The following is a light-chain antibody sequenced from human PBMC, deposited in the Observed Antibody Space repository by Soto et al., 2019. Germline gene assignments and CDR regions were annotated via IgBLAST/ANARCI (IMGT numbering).Light chain of an antibody. CDR3: QQYNDWPLT. V-gene: IGKV3-15*01. CDR1: QSVSSN. J-gene: IGKJ1*01. CDR2: GAS. Sequence: EIVLTQSPVTLSVSPGERATLSCRASQSVSSNLVWYQQKPGQAPSLLIYGASTRASGIPARFSGSGSGTEFTLTISRLQAEDFALYSCQQYNDWPLTFGQGTKVEIK.